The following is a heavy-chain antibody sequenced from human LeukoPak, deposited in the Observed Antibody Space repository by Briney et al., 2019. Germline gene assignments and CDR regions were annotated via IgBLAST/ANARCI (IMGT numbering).Heavy chain of an antibody. V-gene: IGHV3-7*01. CDR2: IKEDESEK. D-gene: IGHD3/OR15-3a*01. CDR1: GFTFNTYW. Sequence: GGSLRLSCAASGFTFNTYWMSWVREAPGKGLEWVANIKEDESEKYYVDSVKGRFTISRDNAKNSLYLLVNSLRAEDTAMYYCARVRTLWTYYGMDVWGQGTTVTVSS. CDR3: ARVRTLWTYYGMDV. J-gene: IGHJ6*02.